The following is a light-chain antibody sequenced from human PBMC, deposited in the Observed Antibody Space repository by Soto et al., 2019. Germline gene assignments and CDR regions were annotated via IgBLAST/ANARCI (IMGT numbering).Light chain of an antibody. CDR3: CSYSGSDTLL. J-gene: IGLJ3*02. CDR1: SSSVGNNY. V-gene: IGLV1-51*01. CDR2: DVT. Sequence: QSVLTQPPSVSAAPGQKVSISCSGSSSSVGNNYVSWYQQLPGAAPKLLIYDVTERPSEVPDRFSGSKSGNTASLTISGLQAEDEAEYFCCSYSGSDTLLFGGGTKLTVL.